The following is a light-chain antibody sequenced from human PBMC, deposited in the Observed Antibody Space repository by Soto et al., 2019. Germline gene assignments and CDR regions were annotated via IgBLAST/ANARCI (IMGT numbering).Light chain of an antibody. V-gene: IGLV1-44*01. CDR3: AAWDDSLNGYV. J-gene: IGLJ1*01. Sequence: QSLLTHLPSASVTPGQRVTISCSESSSNVGSNTVNWYQQLPGTAPKLLTYSNNQRPSGVPDRFSGSKSGTSASLAIGGLQSEDEADYYCAAWDDSLNGYVFGTGTKVTVL. CDR1: SSNVGSNT. CDR2: SNN.